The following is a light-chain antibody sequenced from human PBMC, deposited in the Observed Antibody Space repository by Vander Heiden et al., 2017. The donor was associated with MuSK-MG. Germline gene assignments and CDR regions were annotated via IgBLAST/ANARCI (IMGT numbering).Light chain of an antibody. CDR1: SSNVGSNY. CDR3: AKRADRLSGPV. J-gene: IGLJ2*01. CDR2: RNN. V-gene: IGLV1-47*01. Sequence: QSVLTQPPSASGTPGQRVTISCSGSSSNVGSNYVYWYQQLPGTAPKRLIFRNNERPSGVPDRLACSKSGTYDSPTLSVLRSEDEAEDECAKRADRLSGPVFGGGTKLTVL.